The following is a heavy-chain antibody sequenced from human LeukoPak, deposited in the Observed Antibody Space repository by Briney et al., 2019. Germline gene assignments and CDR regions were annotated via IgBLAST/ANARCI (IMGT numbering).Heavy chain of an antibody. D-gene: IGHD5-18*01. CDR1: GFTFSSYA. V-gene: IGHV3-23*01. CDR3: AKDAWIQLWLRGYFDL. Sequence: GGSLRLSCAASGFTFSSYAMGWVRQAPGKGLEWVSAISGSGGSTYYADSVKGRFTISRDNSKNTLYLQMNSLGAEDTAVYYCAKDAWIQLWLRGYFDLWGRGTLVTVSS. CDR2: ISGSGGST. J-gene: IGHJ2*01.